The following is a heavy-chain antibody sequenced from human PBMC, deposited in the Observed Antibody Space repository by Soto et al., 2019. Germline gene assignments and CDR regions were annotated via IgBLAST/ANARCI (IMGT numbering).Heavy chain of an antibody. D-gene: IGHD6-19*01. J-gene: IGHJ3*02. CDR3: ARVLFRSWYSSGWYDAFDI. CDR1: GYTFTSYG. CDR2: ISAYNGNT. Sequence: GASVKVSCKASGYTFTSYGVSWVRQAPGRGLEWMGWISAYNGNTNYAQKLQGRVTMTTDTSTSTAYMELRSLRSDDTAVYYCARVLFRSWYSSGWYDAFDIWGQGTMVTVSS. V-gene: IGHV1-18*01.